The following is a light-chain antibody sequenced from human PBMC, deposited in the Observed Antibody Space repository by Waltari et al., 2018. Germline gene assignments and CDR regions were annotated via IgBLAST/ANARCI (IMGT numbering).Light chain of an antibody. CDR3: QHYVRTWA. V-gene: IGKV3-20*01. CDR1: QSVGRNY. Sequence: EIVLTQSPGTLSLSPGESATLSCRASQSVGRNYLAWYQHRPGQAPSLLIYGASSRATGIPDRFSASGAGTDFTLSISRLEPEDFAVYYCQHYVRTWAFGQGTKVEIK. J-gene: IGKJ1*01. CDR2: GAS.